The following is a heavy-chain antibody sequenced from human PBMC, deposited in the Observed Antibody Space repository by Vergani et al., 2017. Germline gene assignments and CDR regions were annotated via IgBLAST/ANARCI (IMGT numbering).Heavy chain of an antibody. CDR3: ATPQTVTRGGMEV. Sequence: EVQLVQSGAEVKKPGATMKISCKVSGYTFTDHSMHWVKQAPGKGLEWMGLVDPEDGETIYAEKFKGRVTIAADTSTDTAHLELSSLRSEDTAVYYCATPQTVTRGGMEVWGQVTTVIVSS. CDR2: VDPEDGET. J-gene: IGHJ6*02. D-gene: IGHD4-17*01. CDR1: GYTFTDHS. V-gene: IGHV1-69-2*01.